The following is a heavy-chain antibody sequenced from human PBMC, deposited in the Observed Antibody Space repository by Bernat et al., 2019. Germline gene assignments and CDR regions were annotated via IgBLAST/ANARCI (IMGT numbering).Heavy chain of an antibody. J-gene: IGHJ4*02. CDR3: AKVQSRSGTRTYIDY. D-gene: IGHD1-26*01. V-gene: IGHV3-23*01. Sequence: EVQLLESGGGLVQPGGSLRLSCAASGFTFDSYGMSWVCQAPGKGPEWVSGISASGGTTYYADSVKGRFTVSRDNSKNTVYLQMNSLRAEDTAVYYCAKVQSRSGTRTYIDYWGQGTLVTVSS. CDR2: ISASGGTT. CDR1: GFTFDSYG.